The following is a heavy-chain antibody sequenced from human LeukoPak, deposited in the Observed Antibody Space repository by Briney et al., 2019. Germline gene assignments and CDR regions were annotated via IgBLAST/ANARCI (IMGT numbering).Heavy chain of an antibody. Sequence: PSETLSLTCTVSGGSISSSSYYWGWIRQPPGKGLEWIGSIYYSGSTHYNPSLKSRVTISVDTSKNQFSLKLSSVTAADTAVYYCARETWIQLWMGNYYYYYMDVWGKGTTVAVSS. V-gene: IGHV4-39*07. CDR1: GGSISSSSYY. CDR2: IYYSGST. CDR3: ARETWIQLWMGNYYYYYMDV. D-gene: IGHD5-18*01. J-gene: IGHJ6*03.